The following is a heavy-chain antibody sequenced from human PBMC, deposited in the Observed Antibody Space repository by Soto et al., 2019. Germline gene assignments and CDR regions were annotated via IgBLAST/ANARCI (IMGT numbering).Heavy chain of an antibody. CDR2: INPNSGGT. CDR3: ARGHGYDPYYYYGMDV. V-gene: IGHV1-2*04. J-gene: IGHJ6*02. D-gene: IGHD3-16*01. Sequence: QVQLVQSGAEVKKPGASVKVSCKASGYTFTGYYMHWVRQAPGQGLEWMGWINPNSGGTNYAQKVQGWVTMTRDTSISTAYMELSRLRSDDTAVYYCARGHGYDPYYYYGMDVWGQGTTVTVSS. CDR1: GYTFTGYY.